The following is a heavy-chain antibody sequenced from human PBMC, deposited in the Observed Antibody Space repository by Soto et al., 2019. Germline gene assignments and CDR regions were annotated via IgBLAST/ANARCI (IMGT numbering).Heavy chain of an antibody. CDR2: LSDSGDSI. D-gene: IGHD6-13*01. V-gene: IGHV3-23*01. CDR3: AKVSSSWYAGFFDL. Sequence: GGSLRLSCAASGFTFSNAWMTWVRQAPGKGLEWVSGLSDSGDSIYYADSVKGRFTIYRDNSMNTLYLQMNTLRVEDTAVYYCAKVSSSWYAGFFDLWGQGTLVTVSS. CDR1: GFTFSNAW. J-gene: IGHJ4*02.